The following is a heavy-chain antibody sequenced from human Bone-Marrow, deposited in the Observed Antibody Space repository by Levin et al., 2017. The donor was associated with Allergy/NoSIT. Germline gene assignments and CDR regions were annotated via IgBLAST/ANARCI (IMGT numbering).Heavy chain of an antibody. CDR3: ARDPAPYSSGRYDAFDI. V-gene: IGHV3-72*01. D-gene: IGHD6-19*01. CDR1: GFTFSDHY. CDR2: TRNKANSYTT. J-gene: IGHJ3*02. Sequence: PGGSLRLSCAASGFTFSDHYMDWVRQAPGKGLEWVGRTRNKANSYTTEYAASVKGRFTISRDDSKNSLYLQMNSLKTEETAVYYCARDPAPYSSGRYDAFDIWGQGTMVTVSS.